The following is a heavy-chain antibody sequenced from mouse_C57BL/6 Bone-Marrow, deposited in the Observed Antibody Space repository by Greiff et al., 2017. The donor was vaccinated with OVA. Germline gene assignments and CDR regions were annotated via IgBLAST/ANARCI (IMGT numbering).Heavy chain of an antibody. Sequence: QVQLQQSGPELVKPGASVKITCKASGYTFTDYYINWVKQRPGQGLEWIGWIFPGSGSTYYNEKFKGKATLTVDKSSSTAYMLLSSLTSEDSAVYFCARSMAAPVPWYFDVWGTGTTVTVSS. J-gene: IGHJ1*03. V-gene: IGHV1-75*01. CDR1: GYTFTDYY. D-gene: IGHD3-3*01. CDR3: ARSMAAPVPWYFDV. CDR2: IFPGSGST.